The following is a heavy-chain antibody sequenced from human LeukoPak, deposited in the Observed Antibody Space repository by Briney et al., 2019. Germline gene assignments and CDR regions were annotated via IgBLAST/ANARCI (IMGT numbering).Heavy chain of an antibody. CDR1: GGTFRGYY. J-gene: IGHJ2*01. CDR3: ARSVLGPYYFDL. Sequence: SETLSLTCAVYGGTFRGYYWSWIRQPPGKGLEWIGEIHYTGATNYKPSLKSRVTISGDPSKNQVSLRVSSVTAADTAVYYCARSVLGPYYFDLWGRGTLVPFSS. CDR2: IHYTGAT. V-gene: IGHV4-34*01. D-gene: IGHD7-27*01.